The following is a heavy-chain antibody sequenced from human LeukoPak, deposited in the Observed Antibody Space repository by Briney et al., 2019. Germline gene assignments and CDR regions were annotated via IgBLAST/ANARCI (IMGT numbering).Heavy chain of an antibody. CDR2: ISSSSSYI. J-gene: IGHJ4*02. CDR1: GFTFSSYS. V-gene: IGHV3-21*01. Sequence: GGSLRLPCAASGFTFSSYSMNWVRQAPGKGLEWVSSISSSSSYIYYADSAKGRFTISRDNAKNSLYLQMNSLRAEDTAVYYCARGRRIAAAGLYYFDYWGQGTLVTVSS. D-gene: IGHD6-13*01. CDR3: ARGRRIAAAGLYYFDY.